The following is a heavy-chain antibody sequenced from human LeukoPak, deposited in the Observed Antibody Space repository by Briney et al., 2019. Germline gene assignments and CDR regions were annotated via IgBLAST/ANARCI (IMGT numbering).Heavy chain of an antibody. D-gene: IGHD6-13*01. CDR3: ARTLRGYSSSWYGYYMDV. V-gene: IGHV4-34*01. Sequence: PSETLSLTCAVYGGSFSGYYWSWIRQPPGKGLEWIGEIKHSGSTNYNPSLKSRVTISVDTSKNQFSLKLSSVTAADTAVYYCARTLRGYSSSWYGYYMDVWGKGTTVTVSS. J-gene: IGHJ6*03. CDR1: GGSFSGYY. CDR2: IKHSGST.